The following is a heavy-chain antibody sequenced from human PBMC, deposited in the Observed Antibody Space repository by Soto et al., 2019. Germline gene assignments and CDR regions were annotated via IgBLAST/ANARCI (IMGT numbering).Heavy chain of an antibody. CDR1: GGSISSSSYY. CDR2: IYYSGST. J-gene: IGHJ4*02. CDR3: ARQPLRITDFDY. Sequence: QLQLQESGPGLVKPSETLSLTCTVSGGSISSSSYYWGWIRQPPGKGLEWIGSIYYSGSTYYNPSLKSRVTISVDTSKNQFSLKLSSVTAADTAVYYCARQPLRITDFDYWGQGTLVTVSS. V-gene: IGHV4-39*01. D-gene: IGHD3-16*01.